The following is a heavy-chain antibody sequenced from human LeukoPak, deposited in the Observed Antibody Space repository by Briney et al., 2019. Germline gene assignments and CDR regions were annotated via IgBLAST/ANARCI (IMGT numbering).Heavy chain of an antibody. V-gene: IGHV3-23*01. J-gene: IGHJ6*02. CDR3: ARVGERYYYGMDV. CDR2: ISGSGGST. D-gene: IGHD3-10*01. Sequence: GSLRLSCAASGFTFSSYAMSWVRQAPGKGLEWVSAISGSGGSTYYADSVKGRFTISRDNSKNTLYLQMNSLRAEDTAVYYCARVGERYYYGMDVWGQGTTVTVSS. CDR1: GFTFSSYA.